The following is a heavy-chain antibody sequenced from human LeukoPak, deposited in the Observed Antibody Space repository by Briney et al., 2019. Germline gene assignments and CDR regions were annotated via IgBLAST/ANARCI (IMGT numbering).Heavy chain of an antibody. J-gene: IGHJ4*02. CDR3: ARAAKTPDY. Sequence: GGSLRLSCAASGFTFSSYAMHWVRQAPGKGLEWVAVISYDGSNKYYADSVKGRFTISRDNSKNTLYLQMNSLRAEDTAVYYCARAAKTPDYWGQGTLVTVSS. CDR1: GFTFSSYA. V-gene: IGHV3-30-3*01. D-gene: IGHD4-23*01. CDR2: ISYDGSNK.